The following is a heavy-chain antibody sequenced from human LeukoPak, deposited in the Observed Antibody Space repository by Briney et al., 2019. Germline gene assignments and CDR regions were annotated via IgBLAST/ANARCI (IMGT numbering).Heavy chain of an antibody. CDR1: GGSISSSSYY. V-gene: IGHV4-39*07. CDR2: IYYSGST. D-gene: IGHD5-18*01. Sequence: KPSETLSLTCTVSGGSISSSSYYWGWIRQPPGKGLEWIGSIYYSGSTNYNPSLKSRVTISVDTSKNQFSLKLSSVTAADTAVYYCASYSYGAGWFDPWGQGTLVTVSS. J-gene: IGHJ5*02. CDR3: ASYSYGAGWFDP.